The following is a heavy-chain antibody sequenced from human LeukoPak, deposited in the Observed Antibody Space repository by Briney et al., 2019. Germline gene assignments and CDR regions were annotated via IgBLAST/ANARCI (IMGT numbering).Heavy chain of an antibody. Sequence: PGGSLRLSCAASGFTFSRYWMSWVRQAPGKGLEWVANIKQDGSEKYYVDSVKGRFTISRDNAKNSLYLQMNSLRAEDTAVYYCARDTAYAFDIWGQGTMVTVSS. CDR2: IKQDGSEK. J-gene: IGHJ3*02. CDR1: GFTFSRYW. D-gene: IGHD2-21*02. V-gene: IGHV3-7*01. CDR3: ARDTAYAFDI.